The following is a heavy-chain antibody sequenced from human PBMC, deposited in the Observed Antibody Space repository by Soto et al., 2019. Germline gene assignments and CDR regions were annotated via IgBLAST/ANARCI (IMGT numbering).Heavy chain of an antibody. J-gene: IGHJ6*02. Sequence: GGSLRLSCAASGFTVSSNYMSWVRQAPGKGLEWVSVIYSGGSTYYADSVKGRFTISRDNSKNTLYLQMNSLRAEDTAVYYCARGVITPNYYYYGMDVWGQGTTVTVSS. CDR1: GFTVSSNY. CDR2: IYSGGST. V-gene: IGHV3-66*01. D-gene: IGHD3-22*01. CDR3: ARGVITPNYYYYGMDV.